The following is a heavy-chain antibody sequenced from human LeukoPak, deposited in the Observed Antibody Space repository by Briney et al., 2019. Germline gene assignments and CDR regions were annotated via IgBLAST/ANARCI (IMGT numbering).Heavy chain of an antibody. CDR2: ISNNGRNK. CDR3: TRDLTGHYSIDY. J-gene: IGHJ4*02. V-gene: IGHV3-30*04. Sequence: GRSLRLSCAASGFTFSTYAIHRVRQAPGKGLEWVAFISNNGRNKDYADSVKGRFTVSRDNSKNTLYLQVTSLRPDDTAVYYCTRDLTGHYSIDYWGQGTLVTVSS. D-gene: IGHD3-22*01. CDR1: GFTFSTYA.